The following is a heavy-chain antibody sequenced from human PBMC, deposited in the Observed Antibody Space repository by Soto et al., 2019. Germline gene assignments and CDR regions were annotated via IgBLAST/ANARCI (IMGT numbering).Heavy chain of an antibody. J-gene: IGHJ4*02. V-gene: IGHV3-30-3*01. CDR2: ISYDGTNK. Sequence: QVQLVESGGGVIQPGRSLRLSCEASGFTFRTHAIHWVRQAPGKGLEWVAVISYDGTNKYYADSVQGRFTISRDNSENTLYLQMNGLRAEDTGVYHCARQLDWSGQQLGFDYWGQGTLVTVSS. D-gene: IGHD6-13*01. CDR1: GFTFRTHA. CDR3: ARQLDWSGQQLGFDY.